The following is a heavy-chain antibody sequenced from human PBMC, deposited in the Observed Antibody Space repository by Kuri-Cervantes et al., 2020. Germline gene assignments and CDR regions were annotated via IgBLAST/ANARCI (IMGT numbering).Heavy chain of an antibody. CDR2: VSDDGSNK. V-gene: IGHV3-30-3*01. D-gene: IGHD3-9*01. J-gene: IGHJ4*02. Sequence: GESLKISCAASGFIFSDYAIHWVRQALGKGLEWVAVVSDDGSNKYCADSVKGRFTISRDNSKNTLYLQMNSLRAEDTAVYYCARGRTWYYDILTGYLFDYWGQGTLVTVSS. CDR3: ARGRTWYYDILTGYLFDY. CDR1: GFIFSDYA.